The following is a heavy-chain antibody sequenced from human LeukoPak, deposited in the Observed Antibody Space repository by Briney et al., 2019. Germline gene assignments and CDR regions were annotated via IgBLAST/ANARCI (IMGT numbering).Heavy chain of an antibody. CDR2: IDSTGTST. V-gene: IGHV3-74*01. CDR1: GFTFSDYW. J-gene: IGHJ4*02. Sequence: GGSLRPSCAASGFTFSDYWMHWVRQAPGKGLVWVSRIDSTGTSTTYADSVKGRFTISRDNAKNTLYLQMNRLRAEDTAVYFCSRCQYNSSPDYWGQGTLVTVSS. CDR3: SRCQYNSSPDY. D-gene: IGHD6-13*01.